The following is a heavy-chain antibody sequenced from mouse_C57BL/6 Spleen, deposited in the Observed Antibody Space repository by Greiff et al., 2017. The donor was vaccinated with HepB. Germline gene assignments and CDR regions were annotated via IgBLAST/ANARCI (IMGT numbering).Heavy chain of an antibody. CDR2: IWGVGST. CDR3: ARHYDYDSYYAMDY. J-gene: IGHJ4*01. CDR1: GFSLTSYG. D-gene: IGHD2-4*01. Sequence: QVQLQQSGPGLVAPSQSLSITCTVSGFSLTSYGVDWVRQSPGKGLEWLGVIWGVGSTNYNSALKSRLSISKDNSKSQVFLKMNSLRTDDTAMYYCARHYDYDSYYAMDYWGQGTSVTVSS. V-gene: IGHV2-6*01.